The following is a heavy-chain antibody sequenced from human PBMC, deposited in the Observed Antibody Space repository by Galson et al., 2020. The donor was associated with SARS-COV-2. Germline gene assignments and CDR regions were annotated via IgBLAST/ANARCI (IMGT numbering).Heavy chain of an antibody. CDR1: GYTFTSYG. V-gene: IGHV1-18*01. J-gene: IGHJ2*01. CDR3: ARLRLMAAGHWYFDL. D-gene: IGHD3-16*01. CDR2: TIAYNGNT. Sequence: ASVTVSCQASGYTFTSYGISCVRQAPGPGLEWTGWTIAYNGNTNYAQKLQGRVTMTTDTSTSTAYMELRSLRADDTAVYYWARLRLMAAGHWYFDLWGRGTLVTVSS.